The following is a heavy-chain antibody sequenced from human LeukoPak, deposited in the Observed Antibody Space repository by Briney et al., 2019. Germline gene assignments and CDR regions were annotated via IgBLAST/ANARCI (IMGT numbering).Heavy chain of an antibody. Sequence: GGSLRLSCAASGFNFNHYWMRWVRQAPGKGLEWVANIKQDGSVKYYVDPVKGRFTIFRDNAKNAVYLQMNSLRDDDTAVYYCARIGYSSSSNDYWGQGTLVIVSS. D-gene: IGHD6-6*01. J-gene: IGHJ4*02. CDR2: IKQDGSVK. V-gene: IGHV3-7*01. CDR3: ARIGYSSSSNDY. CDR1: GFNFNHYW.